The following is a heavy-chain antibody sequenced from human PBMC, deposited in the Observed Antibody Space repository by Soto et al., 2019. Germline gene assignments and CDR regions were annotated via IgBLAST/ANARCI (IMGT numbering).Heavy chain of an antibody. CDR3: ARCHRGLRCHLDY. J-gene: IGHJ4*02. D-gene: IGHD4-17*01. CDR1: GYTXTDYY. Sequence: SXKVSCKASGYTXTDYYIAWVRQAPGQGLEYMGWISPKSGGEAHAKKFRARVTMTRDTSDKSAYLHLSSLTSDDTDVYFCARCHRGLRCHLDYWGQGTQGTVS. V-gene: IGHV1-2*02. CDR2: ISPKSGGE.